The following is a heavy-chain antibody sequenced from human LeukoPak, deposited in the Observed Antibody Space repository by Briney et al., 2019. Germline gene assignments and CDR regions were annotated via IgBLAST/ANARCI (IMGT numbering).Heavy chain of an antibody. D-gene: IGHD6-19*01. CDR3: ARAYNSGWYLFDY. V-gene: IGHV3-11*01. CDR2: ISSSGSTI. J-gene: IGHJ4*02. CDR1: GFTFSDYY. Sequence: GGSLRLSCAASGFTFSDYYMSWIRQAPGKGLEWVSYISSSGSTIYYADSVKGRFTISRDNAKNSLYLQMNSLRAEDTAVYYCARAYNSGWYLFDYWGQGTLVTVSS.